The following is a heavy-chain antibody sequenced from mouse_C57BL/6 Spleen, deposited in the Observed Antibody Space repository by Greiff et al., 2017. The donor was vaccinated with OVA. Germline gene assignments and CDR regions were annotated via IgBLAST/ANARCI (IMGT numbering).Heavy chain of an antibody. J-gene: IGHJ4*01. CDR2: IDPNSGGT. V-gene: IGHV1-72*01. CDR1: GYTFTSYW. CDR3: ARGDSNLYYYAMDY. Sequence: QVQLQQPGAELVMPGASVKLSCKASGYTFTSYWMHWVKQRPGRGLEWIGRIDPNSGGTKYNEKFKSKATLTVDKPSSTAYMQLSSLTSEDSAVYYCARGDSNLYYYAMDYWGQGTSVTVSS. D-gene: IGHD2-5*01.